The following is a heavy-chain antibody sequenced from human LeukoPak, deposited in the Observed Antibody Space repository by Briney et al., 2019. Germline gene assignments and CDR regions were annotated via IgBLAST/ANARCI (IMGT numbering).Heavy chain of an antibody. D-gene: IGHD6-13*01. CDR3: ARAKYSSSWYEYFDY. J-gene: IGHJ4*02. V-gene: IGHV4-59*01. CDR2: IYYSGST. Sequence: SETLSLTCTVSGGSISSYYWSWLRQPPGKGLEWIGYIYYSGSTNYNPSLTSRVTISVDTSKNQLSLKLSSVTAADTAVYYCARAKYSSSWYEYFDYWGQGTLVTVSS. CDR1: GGSISSYY.